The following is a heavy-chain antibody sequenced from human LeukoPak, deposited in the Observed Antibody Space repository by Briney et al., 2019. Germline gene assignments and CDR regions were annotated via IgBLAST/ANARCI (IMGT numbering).Heavy chain of an antibody. D-gene: IGHD5-12*01. CDR2: IIPIFGTA. J-gene: IGHJ3*02. CDR1: RCTFSSYA. Sequence: GASVKVSCKASRCTFSSYAISWVRQAPGQGLEWMGGIIPIFGTANYAQKFQGRVTITSDESTSTAYMELSSLRSEDTAVYYCAREDAGAVATRLDAFDIWGQGTMVTVSS. V-gene: IGHV1-69*13. CDR3: AREDAGAVATRLDAFDI.